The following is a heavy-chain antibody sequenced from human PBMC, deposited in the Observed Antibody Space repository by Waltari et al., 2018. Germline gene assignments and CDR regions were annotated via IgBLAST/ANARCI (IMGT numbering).Heavy chain of an antibody. V-gene: IGHV4-59*01. J-gene: IGHJ5*01. Sequence: QVQLQESGPGLVKPSETLSLTCTVSGASISNYYWTWIRQPPGKGLEWIGYIYHTGSANYKPSLQSRISMSVDTSKKQFSLMMRSVTAAETAVYYCVRDQGWTVGRPSRFDSWGQGILVTVSS. CDR3: VRDQGWTVGRPSRFDS. CDR2: IYHTGSA. D-gene: IGHD1-26*01. CDR1: GASISNYY.